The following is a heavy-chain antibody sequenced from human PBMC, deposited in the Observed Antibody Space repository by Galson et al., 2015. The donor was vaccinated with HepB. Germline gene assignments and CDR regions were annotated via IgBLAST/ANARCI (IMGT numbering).Heavy chain of an antibody. CDR1: GFTFSDYW. V-gene: IGHV3-74*01. CDR3: ARGLIGSEDY. Sequence: SLRLSCAASGFTFSDYWMHWVRQAPGKGLAWVSRVNSDGSGTNYAASVKGRFTISRDNAKNTLYLQMNSLGAEDTAVYYCARGLIGSEDYWGQGPLVTVSS. J-gene: IGHJ4*02. D-gene: IGHD1-14*01. CDR2: VNSDGSGT.